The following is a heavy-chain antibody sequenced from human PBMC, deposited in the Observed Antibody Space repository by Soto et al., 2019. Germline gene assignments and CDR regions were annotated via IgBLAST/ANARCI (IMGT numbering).Heavy chain of an antibody. D-gene: IGHD2-2*01. CDR1: GGTFSSYA. Sequence: ASVKVSCKASGGTFSSYAISWVRRAPGQGLEWMGGIIPIFGTANYAQKFQGRVTITADESTSTAYMELSSLRSGDTAVYYCASRLVADIVVVPAAENYTDYWGQGTLVTVSS. CDR3: ASRLVADIVVVPAAENYTDY. V-gene: IGHV1-69*13. CDR2: IIPIFGTA. J-gene: IGHJ4*02.